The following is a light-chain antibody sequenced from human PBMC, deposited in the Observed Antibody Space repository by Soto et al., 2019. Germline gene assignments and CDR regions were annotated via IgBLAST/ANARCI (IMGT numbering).Light chain of an antibody. Sequence: QSVLTQPLSASGTPGQRVTISCSGSNSNIGSNTVNWYQQLPGTAPKLLIYSNNQRPSGVPDRFSGSKSGTSASLAISGLQSEDEAAYYCAAWDDSLNGVVFGGGTKLTVL. J-gene: IGLJ2*01. CDR2: SNN. CDR1: NSNIGSNT. CDR3: AAWDDSLNGVV. V-gene: IGLV1-44*01.